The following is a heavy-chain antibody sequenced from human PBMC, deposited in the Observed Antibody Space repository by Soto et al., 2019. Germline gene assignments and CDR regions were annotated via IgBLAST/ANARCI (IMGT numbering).Heavy chain of an antibody. V-gene: IGHV1-69*01. CDR1: GGTFSSYA. J-gene: IGHJ4*02. CDR3: AREGNYYDSSGPGYYFDY. Sequence: VKVSCKASGGTFSSYAISWVRQAPGQGLEWMGGIIPIFGTANYAQKFQGRVTITADESTSTAYMELSSLRSEDTAVYYCAREGNYYDSSGPGYYFDYWGQGTLVTVSS. CDR2: IIPIFGTA. D-gene: IGHD3-22*01.